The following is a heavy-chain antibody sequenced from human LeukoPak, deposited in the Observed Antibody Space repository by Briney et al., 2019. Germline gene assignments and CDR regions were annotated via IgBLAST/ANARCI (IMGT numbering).Heavy chain of an antibody. J-gene: IGHJ4*02. Sequence: ASVTLSCTASGSTFTGYYMHWVRQAPGQGLEWMGWINPNSGGTNYAQKFQGRVTMTRDTSISTAYMELSRLRSDDTAVYYCARDPLPVDSIDYWGQGTLVTVSS. CDR3: ARDPLPVDSIDY. V-gene: IGHV1-2*02. D-gene: IGHD3/OR15-3a*01. CDR1: GSTFTGYY. CDR2: INPNSGGT.